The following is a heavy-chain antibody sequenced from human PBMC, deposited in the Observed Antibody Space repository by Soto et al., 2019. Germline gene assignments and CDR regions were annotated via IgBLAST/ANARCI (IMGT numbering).Heavy chain of an antibody. V-gene: IGHV3-23*01. CDR3: AKDRVLRYFDWLPLDY. CDR1: GFTFSSYA. J-gene: IGHJ4*02. D-gene: IGHD3-9*01. Sequence: GGSLRLSCAASGFTFSSYAMSWVRQAPGKGLEWVSAISGSGGSTYYADSVKGRFTISRDNPKNTLYLQMNSLRAEDTAVYYCAKDRVLRYFDWLPLDYWGQGTLVTVS. CDR2: ISGSGGST.